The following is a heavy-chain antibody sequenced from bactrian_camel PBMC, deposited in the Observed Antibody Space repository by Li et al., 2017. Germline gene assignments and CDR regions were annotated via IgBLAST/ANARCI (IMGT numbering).Heavy chain of an antibody. V-gene: IGHV3S53*01. CDR2: IYGGIMT. J-gene: IGHJ6*01. D-gene: IGHD7*01. CDR3: VAGGCAYCSGGDCYPKPFGY. Sequence: LVESGGGSVQAGGSLRLSCAASMNGYSDEFMGWFRQAPGKEREGVAAIYGGIMTSYADSVKGRFTISQDNAKNTLYLQMNALKPEDTGTYYCVAGGCAYCSGGDCYPKPFGYWGQGTQVTVS. CDR1: MNGYSDEF.